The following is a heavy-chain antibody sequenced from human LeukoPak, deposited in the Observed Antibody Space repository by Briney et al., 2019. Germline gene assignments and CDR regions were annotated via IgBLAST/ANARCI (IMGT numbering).Heavy chain of an antibody. Sequence: GGSLRLSCAASGFTFDDYAMHWVRQAPGKGLEWVSGISWNSGSIGYADSVKGRFTISRDNAKNSLYLQMNSLRAEDTALYYCARDRVGCFDYWGQGTLVTVSS. CDR1: GFTFDDYA. CDR3: ARDRVGCFDY. CDR2: ISWNSGSI. V-gene: IGHV3-9*01. D-gene: IGHD1-26*01. J-gene: IGHJ4*02.